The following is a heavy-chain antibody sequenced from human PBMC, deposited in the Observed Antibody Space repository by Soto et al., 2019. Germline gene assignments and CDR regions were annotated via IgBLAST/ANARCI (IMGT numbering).Heavy chain of an antibody. CDR3: ARDCGGDCYSGGAFDI. CDR2: IYYSGST. CDR1: GGSISSGDYY. J-gene: IGHJ3*02. V-gene: IGHV4-30-4*01. D-gene: IGHD2-21*02. Sequence: TLSLTCTVSGGSISSGDYYWSWIRQPPGKGLEWIGYIYYSGSTYYNPSLKSRVTISVDTSKNQFSLKLSSVTAADTAVYYCARDCGGDCYSGGAFDIWGQGTMVTVSS.